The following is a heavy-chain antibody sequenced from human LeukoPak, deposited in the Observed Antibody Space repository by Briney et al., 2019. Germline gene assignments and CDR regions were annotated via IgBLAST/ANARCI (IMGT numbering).Heavy chain of an antibody. V-gene: IGHV4-4*07. J-gene: IGHJ6*04. Sequence: SETLSLTCTVSGASINKDYWAWIRQPAGKGLEWIGRIHPSGITHQNPSLRGRVTMSIDASKNQFSLNLSSVTAADTAVYYCVRDEYRDVWGKGTTVPVSS. CDR3: VRDEYRDV. CDR2: IHPSGIT. CDR1: GASINKDY. D-gene: IGHD2/OR15-2a*01.